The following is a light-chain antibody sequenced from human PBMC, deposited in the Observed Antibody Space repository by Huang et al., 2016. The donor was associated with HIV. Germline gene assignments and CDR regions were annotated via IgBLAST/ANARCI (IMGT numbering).Light chain of an antibody. J-gene: IGKJ5*01. Sequence: DILMTQSPSSLSASVGDRVTITCRASQNINTYLNWYQQKPGKAPNLLIHSAFTLQTGVPSRFSGRGSGTDFTLTVTSLQPEDSATYYCQQGYSALITFGQGTRL. CDR2: SAF. CDR1: QNINTY. V-gene: IGKV1-39*01. CDR3: QQGYSALIT.